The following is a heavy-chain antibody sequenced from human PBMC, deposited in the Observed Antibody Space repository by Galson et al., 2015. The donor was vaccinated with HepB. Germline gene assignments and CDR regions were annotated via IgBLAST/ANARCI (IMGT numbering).Heavy chain of an antibody. D-gene: IGHD1-14*01. J-gene: IGHJ4*02. CDR3: ARNASTGGFDF. Sequence: VKVSCKASGYTFATFPMHWVRQAPGQSLEWMGYISAANGDTKYSQKFQDRVTITSDTSANTAFMELSNLNSEDTAVYYCARNASTGGFDFWGQGALVTVSS. CDR2: ISAANGDT. CDR1: GYTFATFP. V-gene: IGHV1-3*01.